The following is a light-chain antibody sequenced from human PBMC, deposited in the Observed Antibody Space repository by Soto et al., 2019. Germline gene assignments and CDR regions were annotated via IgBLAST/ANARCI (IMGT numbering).Light chain of an antibody. Sequence: DILMTQSPSSLSASVGDRVTITCRASQSISSYLNWYQQKPGKAPKLLMYDTSTLQSGVPSRFSGSGSGTDFTLTISSLQPEDFATYYCQQSYSAPYTFGHGTKLEIK. CDR1: QSISSY. CDR3: QQSYSAPYT. J-gene: IGKJ2*01. CDR2: DTS. V-gene: IGKV1-39*01.